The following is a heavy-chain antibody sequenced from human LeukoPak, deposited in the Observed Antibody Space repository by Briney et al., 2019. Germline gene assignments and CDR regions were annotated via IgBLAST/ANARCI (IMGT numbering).Heavy chain of an antibody. V-gene: IGHV4-59*01. CDR1: GGSISTYY. Sequence: SETLSLTCTVSGGSISTYYWSWIRQPPGKGLEWIGYIYYSGSTNYNPSLKSRVTIAVDTSKNQFSLKLSSVTAADTAVYYCAGGGECSGGSCHTYWFCDLWRRNTLVSVFS. CDR2: IYYSGST. CDR3: AGGGECSGGSCHTYWFCDL. D-gene: IGHD2-15*01. J-gene: IGHJ2*01.